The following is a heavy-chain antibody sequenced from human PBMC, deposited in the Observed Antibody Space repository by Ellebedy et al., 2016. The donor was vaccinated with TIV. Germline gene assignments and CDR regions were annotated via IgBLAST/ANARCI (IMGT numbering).Heavy chain of an antibody. J-gene: IGHJ6*03. Sequence: SETLSLTXAISGDSVSSNSAAWNWIRQSPSRGLEWLGRTYYRSKWYNDYAVSVKSRITINPDTSKNQFSLQLNSVTPEDTAVYYCAREMMDAGAPLASYYYYMDVWGKGTTVTVSS. CDR2: TYYRSKWYN. CDR1: GDSVSSNSAA. V-gene: IGHV6-1*01. CDR3: AREMMDAGAPLASYYYYMDV. D-gene: IGHD1-26*01.